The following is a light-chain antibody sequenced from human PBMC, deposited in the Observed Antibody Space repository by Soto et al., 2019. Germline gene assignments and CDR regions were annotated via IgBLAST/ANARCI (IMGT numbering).Light chain of an antibody. V-gene: IGLV1-51*01. CDR1: SSNIGNNY. J-gene: IGLJ1*01. CDR2: DNN. CDR3: GTWDSSLSLDV. Sequence: QSVLTHPPSVSAAPGQKVTISCSGSSSNIGNNYVSWYQQLPGTAPKLLIYDNNKRPSGIPDRFFGSKSGTSATLGITGLQTGDEADYYCGTWDSSLSLDVFGTGTKLTVL.